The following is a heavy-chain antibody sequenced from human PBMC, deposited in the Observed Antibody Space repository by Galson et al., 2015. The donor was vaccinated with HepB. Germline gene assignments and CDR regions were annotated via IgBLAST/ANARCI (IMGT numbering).Heavy chain of an antibody. CDR2: ISYDGSNK. D-gene: IGHD1-7*01. V-gene: IGHV3-30*18. CDR1: GLTFSSYG. J-gene: IGHJ4*02. CDR3: AKDRWNYREVYYFDY. Sequence: SLRLSCAASGLTFSSYGMHWVRQAPGKGLEWVAVISYDGSNKYYADSVKGRFTISRDNSKNTLYLQMNSLRAEDTAVYYCAKDRWNYREVYYFDYWGQGTLVTVSS.